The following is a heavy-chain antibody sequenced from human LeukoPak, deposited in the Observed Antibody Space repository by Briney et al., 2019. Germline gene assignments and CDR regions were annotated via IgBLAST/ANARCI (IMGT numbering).Heavy chain of an antibody. CDR3: ARDPMIKFGGDRDYFDY. J-gene: IGHJ4*02. CDR1: GFTFSSHG. D-gene: IGHD3-16*01. V-gene: IGHV3-30*02. CDR2: TRDDGGNK. Sequence: QPGGSLRLSCAASGFTFSSHGMHWVRQAPGKGLEWVSFTRDDGGNKYYADSVKGRFTISRDNSKNTLYLQMNSLRAEDTAVYYCARDPMIKFGGDRDYFDYWGQGILVTVSS.